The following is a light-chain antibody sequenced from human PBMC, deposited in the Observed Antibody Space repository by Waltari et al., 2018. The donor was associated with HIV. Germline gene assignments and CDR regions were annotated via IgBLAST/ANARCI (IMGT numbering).Light chain of an antibody. CDR3: QSYDTSRQVV. CDR2: DND. Sequence: NFLLTQPHSVSESPGKTVTISCTRSSGDIADKSLQWYQQRPGSAPNTVIYDNDRRPSGVPDRFSGSSDRSSNSASLTISGLQTEDEADYFCQSYDTSRQVVFGGGTRLTVL. J-gene: IGLJ3*02. V-gene: IGLV6-57*03. CDR1: SGDIADKS.